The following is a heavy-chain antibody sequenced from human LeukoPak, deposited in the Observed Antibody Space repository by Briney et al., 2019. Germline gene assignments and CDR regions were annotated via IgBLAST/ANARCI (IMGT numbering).Heavy chain of an antibody. D-gene: IGHD3-10*01. CDR3: ASQGTMVRGVTFDY. CDR1: GFTFSSYW. J-gene: IGHJ4*02. Sequence: GGSLRLSCLASGFTFSSYWMHWVRQAPGKGLEWVAFIRYDGSNKYYADSVKGRFTISRDNSKNTLYLQMNSLRAEDTAVYYCASQGTMVRGVTFDYWGQGTLVTVSS. CDR2: IRYDGSNK. V-gene: IGHV3-30*02.